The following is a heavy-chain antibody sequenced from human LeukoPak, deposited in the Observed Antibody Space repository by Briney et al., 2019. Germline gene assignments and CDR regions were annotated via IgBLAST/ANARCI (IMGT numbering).Heavy chain of an antibody. J-gene: IGHJ4*02. CDR2: ISNRGSTI. CDR1: GFTFSDFY. Sequence: PGGSLRLSCAASGFTFSDFYMTWIRQAPGKGLEWVSYISNRGSTIHYADSVKGRFTISRDNSRTMLYLQMNSLRAEDTAVYFCARHNGIAAAGDRIDYWGQGTLVTVSS. CDR3: ARHNGIAAAGDRIDY. D-gene: IGHD6-13*01. V-gene: IGHV3-11*04.